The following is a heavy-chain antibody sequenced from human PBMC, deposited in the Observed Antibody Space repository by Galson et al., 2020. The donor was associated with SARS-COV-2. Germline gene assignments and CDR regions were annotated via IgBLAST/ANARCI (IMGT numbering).Heavy chain of an antibody. CDR3: AKEGITMVVVVSGAFDI. D-gene: IGHD3-22*01. V-gene: IGHV3-23*01. CDR2: ISGSCGST. CDR1: GFTFSSYA. Sequence: GGSLRLSCAASGFTFSSYAISWVRQAPGKGLGWVSTISGSCGSTYYADSVKGRFTISRDNSKNTLYLQMNSLSADDTAVYFCAKEGITMVVVVSGAFDIWGQGTMVTVSS. J-gene: IGHJ3*02.